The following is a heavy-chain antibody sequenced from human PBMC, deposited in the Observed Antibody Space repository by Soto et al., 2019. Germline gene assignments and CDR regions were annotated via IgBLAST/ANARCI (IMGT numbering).Heavy chain of an antibody. D-gene: IGHD6-19*01. CDR2: ISGSAYST. CDR3: AKERASSGWYRGAMDV. V-gene: IGHV3-23*01. J-gene: IGHJ6*02. CDR1: GFTFSSYT. Sequence: GGSLRLSCAASGFTFSSYTMNWVRQAPGKGLEWVSVISGSAYSTYYADSVKGRFTISRDNSKNTLYLQMSSLRAEDTAIYYCAKERASSGWYRGAMDVWGQGTTVTVSS.